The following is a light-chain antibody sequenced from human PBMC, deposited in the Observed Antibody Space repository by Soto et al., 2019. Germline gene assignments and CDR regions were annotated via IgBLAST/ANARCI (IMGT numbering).Light chain of an antibody. CDR3: SSYTGSTTLSVI. CDR1: SSDVGGYNY. V-gene: IGLV2-14*01. J-gene: IGLJ2*01. CDR2: GVT. Sequence: QSALTQPASVSGSPGQSITISCTGTSSDVGGYNYVSWYQQHPGKAPKLMIYGVTNRPSGVSNRFSGSKSGNTASLTISGLQAEDEDVYSCSSYTGSTTLSVIFGGGTKLAVL.